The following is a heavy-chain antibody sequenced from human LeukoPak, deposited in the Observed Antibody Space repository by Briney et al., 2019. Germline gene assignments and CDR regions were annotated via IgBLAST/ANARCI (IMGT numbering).Heavy chain of an antibody. V-gene: IGHV3-30*19. D-gene: IGHD1-1*01. Sequence: GRSLRLSCVASGFTFSRYGMHWVRQAPGKGLEWMAVISDDGNNKYYADSVRGRFTISRDNSKNTLYVQMNSLRSEDTAIYFCARDRPGATSLNWFDPWGQGTQVTVSS. CDR3: ARDRPGATSLNWFDP. J-gene: IGHJ5*02. CDR1: GFTFSRYG. CDR2: ISDDGNNK.